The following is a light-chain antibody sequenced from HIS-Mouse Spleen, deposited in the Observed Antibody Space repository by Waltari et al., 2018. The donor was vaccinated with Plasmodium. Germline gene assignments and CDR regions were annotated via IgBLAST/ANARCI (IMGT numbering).Light chain of an antibody. Sequence: SYELTQPPSVSVSPGQTASIPCSGVKLGDKYACWYQQKPGQSPVLVIYQDSKRPSGIPERFSGSNSGNTATLTISGTQAMDEADYYCQAWDSSTAWVFGGGTKLTVL. CDR1: KLGDKY. V-gene: IGLV3-1*01. CDR3: QAWDSSTAWV. CDR2: QDS. J-gene: IGLJ2*01.